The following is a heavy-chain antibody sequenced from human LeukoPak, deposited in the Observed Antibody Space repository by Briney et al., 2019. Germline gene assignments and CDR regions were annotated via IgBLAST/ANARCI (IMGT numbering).Heavy chain of an antibody. D-gene: IGHD5-12*01. CDR2: FDPEDGET. J-gene: IGHJ5*02. CDR1: GYTLTELS. CDR3: ATAGYSGYEVIDSQNNWFDP. V-gene: IGHV1-24*01. Sequence: GASVKVSCKVSGYTLTELSMHWVRQAPGKGLEWMGGFDPEDGETIYARKFQGRVTMTEDTSTDTAYMELSSLRSEDTAVYYCATAGYSGYEVIDSQNNWFDPWGQGTLVTVSS.